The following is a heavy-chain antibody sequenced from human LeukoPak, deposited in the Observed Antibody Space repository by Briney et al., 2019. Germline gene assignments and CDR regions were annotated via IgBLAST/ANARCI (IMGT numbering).Heavy chain of an antibody. J-gene: IGHJ6*03. Sequence: PSETLSLTCAVYGGSFSGYYWSWIRQPPGKGLEWIGEINHSGSTNYNPSLKSRVTISVDTSKNQFSLKLSSVTAADTAAYYCARHPRYLTMVRGVIKSYYMDVWGKGTTVTISS. CDR3: ARHPRYLTMVRGVIKSYYMDV. V-gene: IGHV4-34*01. D-gene: IGHD3-10*01. CDR2: INHSGST. CDR1: GGSFSGYY.